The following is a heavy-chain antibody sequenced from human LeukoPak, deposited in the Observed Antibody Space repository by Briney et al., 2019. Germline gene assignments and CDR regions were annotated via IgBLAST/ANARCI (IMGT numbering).Heavy chain of an antibody. J-gene: IGHJ4*02. V-gene: IGHV3-7*01. D-gene: IGHD5-12*01. CDR3: ARIVPTGYSGYDYWGPFDY. CDR2: IKKVGSEK. Sequence: HPGGSLRLSCAASGFTFSSYWMSWVRQAPRKGLEWVANIKKVGSEKYYVDSVKGEFTISRENANNSLYLQMKSLRAEDTAVYYCARIVPTGYSGYDYWGPFDYWGQGTLVTVSS. CDR1: GFTFSSYW.